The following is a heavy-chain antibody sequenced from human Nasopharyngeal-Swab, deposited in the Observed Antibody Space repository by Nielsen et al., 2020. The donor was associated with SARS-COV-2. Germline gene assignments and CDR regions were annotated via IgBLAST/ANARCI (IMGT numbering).Heavy chain of an antibody. CDR2: IYPYHSGT. D-gene: IGHD2/OR15-2a*01. Sequence: GGSLRLSCKTSGYDFAGYWIAWVRQKPGQGLEWMGIIYPYHSGTKYRPSFRGQVTFSVDKSISTAYLPLCHLGASDTAMYYCARNMGYFHTSIWLDPWGQGTLVTVSS. V-gene: IGHV5-51*01. CDR3: ARNMGYFHTSIWLDP. J-gene: IGHJ5*02. CDR1: GYDFAGYW.